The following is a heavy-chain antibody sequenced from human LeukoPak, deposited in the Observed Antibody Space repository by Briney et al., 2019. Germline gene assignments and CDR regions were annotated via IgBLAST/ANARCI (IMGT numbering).Heavy chain of an antibody. CDR2: ITSNGGST. D-gene: IGHD4-17*01. Sequence: QSGGSLRLSCAASGFTFSSYAMYWVRQALGKGLEYVSAITSNGGSTYYANSVKGRSTISRDNSKNTLYLQMGSLGAEDMAVYYCARGNSVTYHFYGLDVWGQGTTVTVSS. CDR1: GFTFSSYA. J-gene: IGHJ6*02. V-gene: IGHV3-64*01. CDR3: ARGNSVTYHFYGLDV.